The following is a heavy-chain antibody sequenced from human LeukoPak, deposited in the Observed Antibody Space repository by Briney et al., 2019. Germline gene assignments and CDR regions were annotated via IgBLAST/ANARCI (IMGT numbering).Heavy chain of an antibody. CDR2: INWNSGNT. D-gene: IGHD2-2*01. CDR1: GFTFDDYA. V-gene: IGHV3-9*01. J-gene: IGHJ6*02. Sequence: GRSLRLSCAASGFTFDDYAMHWVRQAPGKGPEWVSSINWNSGNTAYADSVQGRFTISRDNAKNSLSLQMNSLRPEDTALYYCAKEYCSTTSCYYYGMDVWGQGTTVTVSS. CDR3: AKEYCSTTSCYYYGMDV.